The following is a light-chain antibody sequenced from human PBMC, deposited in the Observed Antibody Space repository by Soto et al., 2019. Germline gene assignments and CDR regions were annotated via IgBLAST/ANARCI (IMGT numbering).Light chain of an antibody. CDR3: QQYTGPPTT. J-gene: IGKJ5*01. CDR2: GAS. V-gene: IGKV3-15*01. CDR1: QSVSIN. Sequence: EIVMTQSPATLSVSPGERATLSCRASQSVSINLAWYQQKPGQAPRLLIYGASSRATGIPARFSGSGSGTDFTLTITRLEPEDSAVYFCQQYTGPPTTFGQGTRLEI.